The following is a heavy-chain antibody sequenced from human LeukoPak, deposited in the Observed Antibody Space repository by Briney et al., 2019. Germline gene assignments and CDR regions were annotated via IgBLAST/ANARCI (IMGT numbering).Heavy chain of an antibody. Sequence: GASVKVSCKASGGTFSSYAISWVRQAPGQGLEWMGRIIPILGIANYAQKFQGRVTITADKSTSTAYMELSSLRSEDTAVYYCARARIVGATAWYFDLWGRGTLVTVSS. D-gene: IGHD1-26*01. CDR3: ARARIVGATAWYFDL. CDR2: IIPILGIA. J-gene: IGHJ2*01. V-gene: IGHV1-69*04. CDR1: GGTFSSYA.